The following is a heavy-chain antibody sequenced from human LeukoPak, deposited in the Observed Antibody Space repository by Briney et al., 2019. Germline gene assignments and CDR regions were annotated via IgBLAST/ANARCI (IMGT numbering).Heavy chain of an antibody. CDR3: ARASRFLGYCSGGSCYLDAFDI. V-gene: IGHV4-59*02. D-gene: IGHD2-15*01. J-gene: IGHJ3*02. CDR1: GGSVSTYY. CDR2: IFYSGTT. Sequence: SETLSLTCTVSGGSVSTYYWSWIRQPPGKGLEWSGYIFYSGTTNYNPSLKSRVTMSVDTSKNQFSLKLSSVTAADTAVYYCARASRFLGYCSGGSCYLDAFDIWGQGTMVTVSS.